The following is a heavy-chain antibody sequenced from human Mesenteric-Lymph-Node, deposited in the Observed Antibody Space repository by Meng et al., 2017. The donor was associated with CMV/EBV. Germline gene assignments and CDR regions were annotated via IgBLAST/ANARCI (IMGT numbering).Heavy chain of an antibody. CDR3: AKSEGYEFWSGSNWFDP. Sequence: GESLKISCAASGFTFSSYSMNWVRQAPGKGLEWVSSISGSGDKTYYADSVNGRFTISRDKSKNTLYLQMNSLRTEDTAVYYCAKSEGYEFWSGSNWFDPWGQGTLVTVSS. CDR1: GFTFSSYS. J-gene: IGHJ5*02. D-gene: IGHD3-3*01. CDR2: ISGSGDKT. V-gene: IGHV3-23*01.